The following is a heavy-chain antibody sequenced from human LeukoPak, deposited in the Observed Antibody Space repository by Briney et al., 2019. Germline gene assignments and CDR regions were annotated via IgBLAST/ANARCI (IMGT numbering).Heavy chain of an antibody. CDR2: IYYSGST. CDR1: GGSISSYY. Sequence: PSETLSLTCTVSGGSISSYYWSWLRQPPGKGLEWIGYIYYSGSTNYNPSLKSRVTISVDKSKNQFSLKLSSVTAADTAVYYCARGLYGDSTSYYFDYWGQGTLVTVSS. V-gene: IGHV4-59*12. D-gene: IGHD4-17*01. J-gene: IGHJ4*02. CDR3: ARGLYGDSTSYYFDY.